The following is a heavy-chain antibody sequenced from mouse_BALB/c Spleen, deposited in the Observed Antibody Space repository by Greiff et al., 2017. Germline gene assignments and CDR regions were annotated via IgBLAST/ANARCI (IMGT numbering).Heavy chain of an antibody. Sequence: EVQLQQSGAELVRPGASVKLSCKASGYTFTSYWMNWVKQKPGQGLEWIGYINPYNDGTKYNEKFKGKATLTSDKSSSTAYMELSSLTSEDSAVYYCAGPYYGSSFFAYWGQGTLVTVSA. CDR3: AGPYYGSSFFAY. CDR2: INPYNDGT. J-gene: IGHJ3*01. V-gene: IGHV1-14*01. D-gene: IGHD1-1*01. CDR1: GYTFTSYW.